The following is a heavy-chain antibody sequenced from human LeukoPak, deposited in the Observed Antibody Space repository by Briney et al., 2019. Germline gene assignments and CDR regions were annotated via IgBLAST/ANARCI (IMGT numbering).Heavy chain of an antibody. D-gene: IGHD3-3*01. CDR3: ARSFAGGSGYSYFDY. Sequence: SETLSLTRTVSGGSISSYYWSWIRQPPGKGLEWLGYIYSSGSTNYNPSLESRVTISVDTSKNQFSLKLSSVTAADTAVYYCARSFAGGSGYSYFDYWGQGILVTVSS. CDR1: GGSISSYY. CDR2: IYSSGST. V-gene: IGHV4-59*08. J-gene: IGHJ4*02.